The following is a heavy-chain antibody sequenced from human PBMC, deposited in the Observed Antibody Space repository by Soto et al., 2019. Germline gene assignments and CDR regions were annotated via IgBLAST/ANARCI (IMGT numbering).Heavy chain of an antibody. CDR2: IIPIFGTA. Sequence: QVQLVQSGAEVKKPGSSVKVSCKASGGTFSSYAISWVRQAPGQGLEWMGGIIPIFGTANYAQKFQGRVTITADKSTSTAYMELSSLRSEETAVYYWARVGYYYDSSGYYYYFDYWGQGTLVTVSS. V-gene: IGHV1-69*06. CDR1: GGTFSSYA. CDR3: ARVGYYYDSSGYYYYFDY. J-gene: IGHJ4*02. D-gene: IGHD3-22*01.